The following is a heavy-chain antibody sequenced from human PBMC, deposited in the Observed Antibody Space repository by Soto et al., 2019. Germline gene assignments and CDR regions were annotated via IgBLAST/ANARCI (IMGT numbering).Heavy chain of an antibody. D-gene: IGHD2-8*01. CDR2: IWYDGSNK. CDR1: GFTFSSYG. J-gene: IGHJ3*02. Sequence: PGGYLRISCAASGFTFSSYGMHWVRQAPGKGLEWVAVIWYDGSNKYYADSVKGRFTISRDNSKNTLYLQMNSLRAEDTAVYYSAVYADPPDPFDIWGQGTMVTVSS. V-gene: IGHV3-33*01. CDR3: AVYADPPDPFDI.